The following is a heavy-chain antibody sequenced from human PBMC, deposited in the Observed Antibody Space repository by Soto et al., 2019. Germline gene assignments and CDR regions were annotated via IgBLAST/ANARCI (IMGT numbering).Heavy chain of an antibody. Sequence: QVQLVESGGGVVQPGRSLRLSCAASGFNFSSYVMHWVRQAPGKGLEWVAVIWYDGGNKYYADSVKGRFTISRDNSKNTLYLKMNSLSAEDTAVYYCARDGQWLPRDGLRSSYYFDYWGQGILVTVSS. CDR3: ARDGQWLPRDGLRSSYYFDY. CDR1: GFNFSSYV. V-gene: IGHV3-33*01. D-gene: IGHD6-19*01. CDR2: IWYDGGNK. J-gene: IGHJ4*02.